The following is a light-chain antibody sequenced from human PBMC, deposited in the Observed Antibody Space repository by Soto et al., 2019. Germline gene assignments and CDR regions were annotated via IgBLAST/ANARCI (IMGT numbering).Light chain of an antibody. CDR3: QQYNNWPIT. V-gene: IGKV3-15*01. J-gene: IGKJ5*01. CDR2: GAS. Sequence: EIVMTQSPATLSVSPGERATLSCRASQSVRSNLAWYQQKPGQAPRLLIYGASTRATGIPARFSGSGSGTDFTLTISSLQSEDFAVYYCQQYNNWPITFGQGTRLEIK. CDR1: QSVRSN.